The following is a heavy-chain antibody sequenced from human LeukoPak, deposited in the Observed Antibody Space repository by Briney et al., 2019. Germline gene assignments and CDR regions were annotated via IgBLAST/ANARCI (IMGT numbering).Heavy chain of an antibody. Sequence: SETLSLTCAVSGGSISSSNYYWGWIRQPPGKGLEWSGSIYYSGSTYYNPSLKSRVTISVDMSKNQFSLKLSSVTAADTAVYYCARDERSLWSGYYFDYWGQGTLVTVSS. CDR1: GGSISSSNYY. D-gene: IGHD3-3*01. CDR2: IYYSGST. CDR3: ARDERSLWSGYYFDY. V-gene: IGHV4-39*07. J-gene: IGHJ4*02.